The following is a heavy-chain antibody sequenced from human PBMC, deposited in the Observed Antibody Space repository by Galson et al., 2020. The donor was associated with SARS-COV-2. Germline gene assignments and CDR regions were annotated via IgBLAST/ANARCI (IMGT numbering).Heavy chain of an antibody. J-gene: IGHJ4*02. CDR1: GGSISSSSYY. CDR3: ATFYGRGYYFDY. D-gene: IGHD3-10*01. Sequence: SETLSLTCTVSGGSISSSSYYWGWIRQPPGKGLEWIGSIYYSGSTYYNPSLKSRVTISVDTSKNQFSLKLSSVTAADTAVYYCATFYGRGYYFDYWGQGTLVTVSS. V-gene: IGHV4-39*01. CDR2: IYYSGST.